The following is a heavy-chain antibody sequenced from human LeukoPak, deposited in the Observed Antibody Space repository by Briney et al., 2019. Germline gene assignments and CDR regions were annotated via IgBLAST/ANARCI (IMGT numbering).Heavy chain of an antibody. CDR2: ISSSSSYI. J-gene: IGHJ4*02. V-gene: IGHV3-21*01. CDR3: ARSGYSSGWDY. CDR1: GFTFSSYT. Sequence: GGSRRLSCAASGFTFSSYTMNWVRQAPGKGLEWVSFISSSSSYIYYADSVKGRFTISRDNAKNSLHLQMNSLRAEDTAVYYCARSGYSSGWDYWGQGTLVTVST. D-gene: IGHD6-19*01.